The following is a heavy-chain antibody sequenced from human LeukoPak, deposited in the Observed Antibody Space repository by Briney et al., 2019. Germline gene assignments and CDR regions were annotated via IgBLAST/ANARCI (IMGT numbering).Heavy chain of an antibody. D-gene: IGHD3-22*01. V-gene: IGHV3-53*01. Sequence: PGGSLRLSCAASGFTVSSNYMSWVRQAPGKGLEWVSVIYSGGSTYYADSVKGGFTISRDNSKNTLYLQMNSLRAEDTAVYYCARDRYYDSSGGRSAFDIWGQGTMVTVSS. CDR1: GFTVSSNY. J-gene: IGHJ3*02. CDR3: ARDRYYDSSGGRSAFDI. CDR2: IYSGGST.